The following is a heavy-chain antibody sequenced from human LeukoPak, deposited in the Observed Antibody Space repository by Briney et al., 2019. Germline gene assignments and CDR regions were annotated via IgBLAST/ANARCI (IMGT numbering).Heavy chain of an antibody. Sequence: PSETLSLTCAVYGGSFSGYNWSWIRQPPGKGLEWIGEVNHIGGTNYNPSLKSRVTISVDTSKKRFSLRLTAVTAADTAVYYCGRGPAFHYDTSGYYYTTEFFQNWGQGILVTVSS. J-gene: IGHJ1*01. CDR2: VNHIGGT. V-gene: IGHV4-34*01. CDR1: GGSFSGYN. CDR3: GRGPAFHYDTSGYYYTTEFFQN. D-gene: IGHD3-22*01.